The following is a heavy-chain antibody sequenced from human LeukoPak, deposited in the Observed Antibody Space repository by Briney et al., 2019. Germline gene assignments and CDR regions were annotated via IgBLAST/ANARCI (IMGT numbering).Heavy chain of an antibody. D-gene: IGHD1-26*01. Sequence: PGGSLRLSCAASGFTFDDYAMHWVRQAPGKGLEWVPGISWNSGSIGYADSVKGRFTISRDNAKNSLYLQMNSLRAEDTALYYCAKVWMEGASGGLYFDYWGQGTLVTVSS. CDR1: GFTFDDYA. CDR2: ISWNSGSI. CDR3: AKVWMEGASGGLYFDY. J-gene: IGHJ4*02. V-gene: IGHV3-9*01.